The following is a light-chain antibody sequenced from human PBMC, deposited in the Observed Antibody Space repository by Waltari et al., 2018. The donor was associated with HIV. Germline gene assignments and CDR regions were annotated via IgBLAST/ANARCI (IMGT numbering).Light chain of an antibody. CDR2: SNN. Sequence: QSVLTQPPSVFGTPGQRVTLSCSGSISNIGSSYGCWYRQLPGTAPRVVISSNNKRPSDVPARVSGSKSGTSASLAISGLRSDDEADYYCAAWDDRLSGPIFGGGTKLTVL. V-gene: IGLV1-47*02. CDR1: ISNIGSSY. CDR3: AAWDDRLSGPI. J-gene: IGLJ2*01.